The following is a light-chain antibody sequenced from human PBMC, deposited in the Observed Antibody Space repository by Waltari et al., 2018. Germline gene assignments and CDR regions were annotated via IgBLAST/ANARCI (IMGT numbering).Light chain of an antibody. J-gene: IGKJ5*01. V-gene: IGKV1-39*01. CDR2: VAS. Sequence: PRLLIYVASNLESGVPSRFSGGGSGTDFTLTINSLDPEDFATYYCQQTYRFPITFGQGTRLEIK. CDR3: QQTYRFPIT.